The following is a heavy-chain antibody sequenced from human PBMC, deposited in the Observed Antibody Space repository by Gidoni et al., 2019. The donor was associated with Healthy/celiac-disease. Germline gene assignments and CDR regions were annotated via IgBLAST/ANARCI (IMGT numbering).Heavy chain of an antibody. CDR2: IYTSGST. J-gene: IGHJ6*02. V-gene: IGHV4-61*02. D-gene: IGHD6-13*01. CDR3: ARAPWQQLELGYGMDV. CDR1: GGSLSSGSYY. Sequence: QVQLQESGPGLVKPSQTLSLTCPVSGGSLSSGSYYWSWIRQPAGKGLEWIGRIYTSGSTNYNPSLKSRVTISVDTSKNQFSLKLSSVTAADTAVYYCARAPWQQLELGYGMDVWGQGTTVTVSS.